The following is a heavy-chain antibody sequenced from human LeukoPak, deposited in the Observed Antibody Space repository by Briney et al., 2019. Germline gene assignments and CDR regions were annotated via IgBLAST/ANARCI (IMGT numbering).Heavy chain of an antibody. CDR3: AKSYGDDGSLFDY. V-gene: IGHV3-23*01. D-gene: IGHD4-17*01. CDR2: ISGSGGNT. J-gene: IGHJ4*02. CDR1: GFTFTSYA. Sequence: GGSLRLSCAPPGFTFTSYAISWVRPAPGKGLEWITAISGSGGNTYYADSVKGRFTISRDNSKNTLYLQMNSLRAEDTAVYYCAKSYGDDGSLFDYWGQGTLVTVSS.